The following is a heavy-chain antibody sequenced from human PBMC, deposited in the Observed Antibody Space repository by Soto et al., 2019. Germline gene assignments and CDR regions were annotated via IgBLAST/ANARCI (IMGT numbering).Heavy chain of an antibody. J-gene: IGHJ4*02. CDR1: GGSFSGYY. V-gene: IGHV4-34*01. D-gene: IGHD3-10*01. Sequence: SETLSLTCAVYGGSFSGYYWSWIRQPPGKGLEWIGEINHSGSTNYNPSLKSRVTISVDTSKNQFSLKLSSVTAADTAVYYCASNPVGYYGSGSYFFDYWGQGTLVTVSS. CDR2: INHSGST. CDR3: ASNPVGYYGSGSYFFDY.